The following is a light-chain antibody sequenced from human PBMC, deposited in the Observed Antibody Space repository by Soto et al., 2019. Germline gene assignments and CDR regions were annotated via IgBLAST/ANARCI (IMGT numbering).Light chain of an antibody. CDR3: QQYYSSPLT. J-gene: IGKJ4*01. CDR2: WAS. CDR1: QSVLYSSNNKNY. Sequence: DIVMTQSPESLAVSLGERATINCKSSQSVLYSSNNKNYLAWYQQKPGQPPKLLIYWASTRESGVPDRLSGSGSGTDFTLTISSLQAEDVAVYYCQQYYSSPLTFGGGTKVDIK. V-gene: IGKV4-1*01.